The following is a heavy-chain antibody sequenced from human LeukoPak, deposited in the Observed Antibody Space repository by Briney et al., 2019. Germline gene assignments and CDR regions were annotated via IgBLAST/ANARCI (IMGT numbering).Heavy chain of an antibody. D-gene: IGHD3-3*01. CDR1: GFTFSSYA. V-gene: IGHV3-23*01. CDR3: AKAYEPYYDFWSGYYTHWFDP. CDR2: ISGSGGST. J-gene: IGHJ5*02. Sequence: GESLRLSCAASGFTFSSYAMSWVRQAPGKGLEWVSAISGSGGSTYYADSVKGRFTISRDNSKNTLYLQMNSLRAEDTAVYYCAKAYEPYYDFWSGYYTHWFDPWGQGTLVTVSS.